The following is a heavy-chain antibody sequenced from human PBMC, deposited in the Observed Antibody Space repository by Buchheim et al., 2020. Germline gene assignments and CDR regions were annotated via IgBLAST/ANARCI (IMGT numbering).Heavy chain of an antibody. D-gene: IGHD6-19*01. V-gene: IGHV4-34*01. J-gene: IGHJ6*02. CDR3: ARVRVGSGWYRVPYYYGMDV. Sequence: QVQLQQWGAGLLKPSETLSLTCAVYGGSFSGYYWSWIRQPPGKGLEWIGEINHSGSTNYNPSLKSRVTISVDTSKNQFSLKPSSVTAADTAVYYCARVRVGSGWYRVPYYYGMDVWGQGTT. CDR2: INHSGST. CDR1: GGSFSGYY.